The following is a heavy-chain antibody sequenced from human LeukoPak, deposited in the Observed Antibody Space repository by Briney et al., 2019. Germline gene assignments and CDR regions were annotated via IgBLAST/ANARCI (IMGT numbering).Heavy chain of an antibody. CDR2: INHSGST. V-gene: IGHV4-34*01. Sequence: SETLSLTCAVYGGSFSGYYWSWIRQPPGKGLEWIGEINHSGSTNYNPSLKSRVTISVDTSKNQFSLKLSSVTAADTAVYYCAREAHYGSGSYKERRKPPYYFDYWGQGTLVTVSS. CDR1: GGSFSGYY. J-gene: IGHJ4*02. CDR3: AREAHYGSGSYKERRKPPYYFDY. D-gene: IGHD3-10*01.